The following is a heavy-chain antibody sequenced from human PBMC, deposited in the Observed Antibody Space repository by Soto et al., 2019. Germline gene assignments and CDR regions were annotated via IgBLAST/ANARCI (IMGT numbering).Heavy chain of an antibody. J-gene: IGHJ6*02. Sequence: ASVKVSCKASGYTFTGYYMHWVRQVPGQGLEWMGIINPSGGSTSYAQRFQGRVTMTRDTSTSTVYMELSSLRSEDTAAYYCARVGRSKRFLDRLFFYYSGMDVWGQVTTVTVSS. CDR1: GYTFTGYY. CDR3: ARVGRSKRFLDRLFFYYSGMDV. V-gene: IGHV1-46*01. CDR2: INPSGGST. D-gene: IGHD3-3*01.